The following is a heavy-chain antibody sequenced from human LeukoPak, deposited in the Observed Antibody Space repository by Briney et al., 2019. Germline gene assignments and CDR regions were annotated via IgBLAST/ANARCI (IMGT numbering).Heavy chain of an antibody. CDR1: GFTFSSYA. V-gene: IGHV3-23*01. J-gene: IGHJ5*02. D-gene: IGHD6-13*01. Sequence: PGGSLRLSCAASGFTFSSYAMSWVRQAPGQGLEWVSAISGSGGSTYYADSVKGRFTISRDNSKNTLYLQMNSLRAEDTAVYYCAKDATAIISSWYNWFDPWGQGTLVTVSS. CDR2: ISGSGGST. CDR3: AKDATAIISSWYNWFDP.